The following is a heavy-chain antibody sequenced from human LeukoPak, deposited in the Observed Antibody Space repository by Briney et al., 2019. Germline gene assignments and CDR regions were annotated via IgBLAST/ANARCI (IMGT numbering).Heavy chain of an antibody. J-gene: IGHJ6*02. CDR1: GYTFTGYY. V-gene: IGHV1-2*02. CDR2: INPNSGGT. Sequence: ASVKVSCKASGYTFTGYYMHWVRQAPGQGLEWMGWINPNSGGTNYAQKFQGRVTMTRDTSISTAYMELSRLRSDDTAVYYCARDLVNFWSGFLHYGMDVWGQGTTVTVSS. D-gene: IGHD3-3*01. CDR3: ARDLVNFWSGFLHYGMDV.